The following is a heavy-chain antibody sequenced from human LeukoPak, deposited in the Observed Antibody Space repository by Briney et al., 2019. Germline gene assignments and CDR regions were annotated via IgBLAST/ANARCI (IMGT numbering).Heavy chain of an antibody. D-gene: IGHD3-16*01. V-gene: IGHV1-2*02. CDR2: INPSNGET. Sequence: ASVKVSCKASGYSLSDNYLHWVRQAPGQRLQWMAWINPSNGETKFAPRFQGRVTMTRDTSINTAYMELSGLRPDDTAVYYCARSQFRTTNSGAWGFQPWGQGTLVTVSS. J-gene: IGHJ1*01. CDR1: GYSLSDNY. CDR3: ARSQFRTTNSGAWGFQP.